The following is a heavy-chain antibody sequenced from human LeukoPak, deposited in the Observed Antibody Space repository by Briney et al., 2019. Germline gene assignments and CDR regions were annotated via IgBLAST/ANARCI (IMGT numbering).Heavy chain of an antibody. J-gene: IGHJ4*02. CDR1: GFTFSSYG. CDR2: TSYDGSNK. V-gene: IGHV3-30*18. CDR3: AKDTSLVGTTLYFDY. Sequence: PGGSLRLSCAASGFTFSSYGMHWVRQAPGKGLEWVAVTSYDGSNKYYADSVKGRFTISRDNSKNTLYLQMNSLRAEDTAVYYCAKDTSLVGTTLYFDYWGQGTLVAVSS. D-gene: IGHD1-26*01.